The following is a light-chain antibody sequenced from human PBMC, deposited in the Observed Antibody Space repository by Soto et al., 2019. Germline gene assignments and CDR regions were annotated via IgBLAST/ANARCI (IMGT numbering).Light chain of an antibody. CDR2: AAS. Sequence: DIQLTQSPSFLSASVGDRVNITCRASQGISSYLAWYQQKPGKAPKLLIYAASTLQSGVQSRFSGSVSGTEFTLTISSLQPEDFATYYCQQLNSYPIAFGQGTRLEIK. V-gene: IGKV1-9*01. J-gene: IGKJ5*01. CDR3: QQLNSYPIA. CDR1: QGISSY.